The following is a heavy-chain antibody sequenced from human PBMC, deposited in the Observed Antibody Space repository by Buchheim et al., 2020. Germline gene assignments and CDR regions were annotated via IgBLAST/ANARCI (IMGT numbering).Heavy chain of an antibody. CDR1: GFTFSDYY. D-gene: IGHD3-3*01. CDR3: ARDGNIRYDFWSGYYTNYCYGMDV. V-gene: IGHV3-11*01. Sequence: QVQLVESGGGLVKPGGSLRLSCAASGFTFSDYYMSWIRQAPGKGLEWVSYISSSGSTIYYADSVKGRFTISRDNAKHSLSLQMNSLRAEDTAVYYCARDGNIRYDFWSGYYTNYCYGMDVWGQGTT. CDR2: ISSSGSTI. J-gene: IGHJ6*02.